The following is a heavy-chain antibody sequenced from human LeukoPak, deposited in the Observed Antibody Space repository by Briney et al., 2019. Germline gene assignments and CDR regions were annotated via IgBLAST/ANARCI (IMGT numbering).Heavy chain of an antibody. J-gene: IGHJ6*02. Sequence: GGSLRLSCAASGFTFSSYSMNWARQAPGKGPQWVSAISGSGGITYYADSVKGRFAISRDNSKNTLYLQMNSLRAEDTALYYCAKGGYCSGGTCYPMDVWGQGTTVTVSS. V-gene: IGHV3-23*01. CDR1: GFTFSSYS. CDR2: ISGSGGIT. CDR3: AKGGYCSGGTCYPMDV. D-gene: IGHD2-15*01.